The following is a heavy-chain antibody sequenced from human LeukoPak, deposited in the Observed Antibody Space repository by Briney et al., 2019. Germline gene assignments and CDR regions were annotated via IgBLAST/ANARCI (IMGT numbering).Heavy chain of an antibody. CDR3: ARDGGSSWLYWYFDL. J-gene: IGHJ2*01. D-gene: IGHD6-13*01. CDR2: ISSNGGST. V-gene: IGHV3-64*01. Sequence: GGSLRLSCTVSGFTVSSNSMSWVRQAPGKGLEYVSAISSNGGSTYYANSVKGRFTISRDNSKNTLYLQMGSLRAEDMAVYYCARDGGSSWLYWYFDLWGRGTLVTVSS. CDR1: GFTVSSNS.